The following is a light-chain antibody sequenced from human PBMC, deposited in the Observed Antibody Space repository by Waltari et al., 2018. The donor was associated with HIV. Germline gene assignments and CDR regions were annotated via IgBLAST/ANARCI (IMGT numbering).Light chain of an antibody. V-gene: IGKV3-20*01. Sequence: EIVLTQSPDTVSLSPGERATLSCRASQTVSSSSLAWYQQKPGQAPRLLIYGASSRATGIPDRFSGSGSGTDFTLTISRLEPEDFATYYCQQSYSTPPEITFGQGTRLEIK. CDR2: GAS. CDR1: QTVSSSS. CDR3: QQSYSTPPEIT. J-gene: IGKJ5*01.